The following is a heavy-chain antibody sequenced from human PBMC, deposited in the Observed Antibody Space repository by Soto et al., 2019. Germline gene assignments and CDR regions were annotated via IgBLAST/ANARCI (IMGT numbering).Heavy chain of an antibody. CDR3: ARDSSPYYDFWSGFYTYFDY. J-gene: IGHJ4*02. Sequence: GGSLRLSCAVSGFTFSSHWMHWVRQAPGKGLVWVSRINGDGSSTNYADSVKGRFTISRDNAKKTLYLQMNSVRADDTAVYYCARDSSPYYDFWSGFYTYFDYWGQGALVTVSS. V-gene: IGHV3-74*01. CDR1: GFTFSSHW. CDR2: INGDGSST. D-gene: IGHD3-3*01.